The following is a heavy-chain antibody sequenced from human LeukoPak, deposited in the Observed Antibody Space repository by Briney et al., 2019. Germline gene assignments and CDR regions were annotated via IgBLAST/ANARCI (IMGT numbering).Heavy chain of an antibody. Sequence: PSETLSLTCTVSGGSINSGNYYWSWIRQPPGKGLEWIGYIYHTGSTYYNPSLKSRVTISVDRSKNQFSLKLSSVTAADTAVYYCASPLYSSSSGLGYWGQGTLVTVSS. J-gene: IGHJ4*02. CDR2: IYHTGST. D-gene: IGHD6-6*01. CDR1: GGSINSGNYY. V-gene: IGHV4-30-2*01. CDR3: ASPLYSSSSGLGY.